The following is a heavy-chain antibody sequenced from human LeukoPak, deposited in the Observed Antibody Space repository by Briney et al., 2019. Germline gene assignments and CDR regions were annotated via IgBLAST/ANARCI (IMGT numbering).Heavy chain of an antibody. CDR1: GFTFSSYA. CDR3: AKCVAGTLIAPDY. V-gene: IGHV3-23*01. Sequence: GGSLRLSCAASGFTFSSYAMSWVRQAPGKGLEWVSAISGSGGSTYYADTVKGRFTISRDNSKSTLYLQMNSLRAEDTAVYYCAKCVAGTLIAPDYWGQGTLVTVSS. D-gene: IGHD6-19*01. CDR2: ISGSGGST. J-gene: IGHJ4*02.